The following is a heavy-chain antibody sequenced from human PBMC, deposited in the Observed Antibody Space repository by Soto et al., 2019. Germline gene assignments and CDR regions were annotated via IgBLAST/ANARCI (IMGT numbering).Heavy chain of an antibody. J-gene: IGHJ4*01. Sequence: GESLKISCAASGFTFSNAWINWVRQAPGKGLEWVGRIKSKTDGGTTDYDEPVKGRFAISRDDSNNKVNLKMNSLKIEDTAVYYCTTDSYSTIIIVRFDYWGHGTLVTVSS. CDR1: GFTFSNAW. CDR2: IKSKTDGGTT. V-gene: IGHV3-15*07. D-gene: IGHD3-22*01. CDR3: TTDSYSTIIIVRFDY.